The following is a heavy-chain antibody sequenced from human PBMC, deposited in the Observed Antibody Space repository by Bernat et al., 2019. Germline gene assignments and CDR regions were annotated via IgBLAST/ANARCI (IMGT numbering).Heavy chain of an antibody. CDR2: ISYDGSNK. Sequence: QVQLVESGGGVVQPGRSLRLSCAASGFTFSSYAMHWVRQAPGKGLECVAVISYDGSNKYYADSVKGRFTISRDNSKNTLYLQMNSLRAEDTAVYYFARDSLTARYYYYYYGMDVWGQGTTVTVSS. CDR3: ARDSLTARYYYYYYGMDV. V-gene: IGHV3-30-3*01. D-gene: IGHD2-21*02. J-gene: IGHJ6*02. CDR1: GFTFSSYA.